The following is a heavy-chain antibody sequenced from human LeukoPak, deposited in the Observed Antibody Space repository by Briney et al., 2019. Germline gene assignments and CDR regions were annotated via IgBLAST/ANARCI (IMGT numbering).Heavy chain of an antibody. CDR2: INPNSGAT. CDR1: GYTFTGYY. J-gene: IGHJ4*02. D-gene: IGHD5-12*01. V-gene: IGHV1-2*02. Sequence: ASVKVSCKASGYTFTGYYMHWLRQAPGQGLEWMGWINPNSGATNYAQKFQGRVTMTRDTSISTAYMELSRLRSDDTAVYYCARESGDSGYDHFDYWGQGTLVTVSS. CDR3: ARESGDSGYDHFDY.